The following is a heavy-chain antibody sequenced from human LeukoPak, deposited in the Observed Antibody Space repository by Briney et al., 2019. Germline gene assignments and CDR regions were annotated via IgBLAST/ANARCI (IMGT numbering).Heavy chain of an antibody. CDR1: GYTFTSYG. D-gene: IGHD1-26*01. V-gene: IGHV1-18*01. Sequence: ASVKVSCKASGYTFTSYGISWVRQAPGQGLEWMGWISAYNGNTNYAQKLQGRVTMTTDTSTSTAYMELRSLRSDDTAVYYCARWGEFSAPGIVGAGDFDYWGQGTLVTVSS. J-gene: IGHJ4*02. CDR2: ISAYNGNT. CDR3: ARWGEFSAPGIVGAGDFDY.